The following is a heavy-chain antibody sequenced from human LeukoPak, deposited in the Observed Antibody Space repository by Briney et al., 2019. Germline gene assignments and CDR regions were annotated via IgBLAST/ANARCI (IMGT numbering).Heavy chain of an antibody. Sequence: GGSLRLSCAASGFTFSSYAMSWVRQAPGKGLEWVSAISGSGGSTYYADSVKGRFTISRDNSKNTLYLQMNSLRAEDTAVYYCAKVYIGHYGSTPENWFDPWGQGTLVTVSS. CDR2: ISGSGGST. CDR1: GFTFSSYA. CDR3: AKVYIGHYGSTPENWFDP. J-gene: IGHJ5*02. V-gene: IGHV3-23*01. D-gene: IGHD3-10*01.